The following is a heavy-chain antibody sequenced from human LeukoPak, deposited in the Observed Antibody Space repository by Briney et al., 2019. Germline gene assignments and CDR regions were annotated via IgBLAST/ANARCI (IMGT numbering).Heavy chain of an antibody. V-gene: IGHV4-31*03. CDR3: ARWGVGHSSGWFDY. CDR1: AGSISSGGYY. J-gene: IGHJ4*02. Sequence: QTLSLTCTVSAGSISSGGYYWSWIRQHPGKGLEWIGYIYYTGSSYYNPTLKSRATISVDTSKNQFSLTLSPVTAADTAVYYCARWGVGHSSGWFDYWGQGTLVTVSS. CDR2: IYYTGSS. D-gene: IGHD6-19*01.